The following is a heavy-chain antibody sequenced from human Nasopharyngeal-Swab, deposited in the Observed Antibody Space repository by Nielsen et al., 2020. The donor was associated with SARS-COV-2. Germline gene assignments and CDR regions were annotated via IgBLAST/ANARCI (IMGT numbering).Heavy chain of an antibody. CDR3: ARSDYYEYYAFDI. V-gene: IGHV4-30-2*01. CDR2: IYHSGST. J-gene: IGHJ3*02. D-gene: IGHD3-22*01. CDR1: GGSISSGGYS. Sequence: LRLSCAVSGGSISSGGYSWSWIRQPPGKGLEWIGYIYHSGSTYYNPSLKSRVTISVDRSKNQLSLKLSSVTAADTAVYYCARSDYYEYYAFDIWGQGTMVTVSS.